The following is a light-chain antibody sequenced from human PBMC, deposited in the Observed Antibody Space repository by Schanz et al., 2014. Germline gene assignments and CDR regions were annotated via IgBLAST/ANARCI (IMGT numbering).Light chain of an antibody. V-gene: IGLV1-40*01. Sequence: QSVLTQPPSVSGAPGQRVSISCAGSSSNIGAGYDVHWYQQLPGTAPKLLIYRSINRPSGVPDRFSGSKSGTSASLAITGLQAEDEADYYCQSYDSSLSGSEVFGGGTKLTVL. CDR3: QSYDSSLSGSEV. CDR1: SSNIGAGYD. J-gene: IGLJ2*01. CDR2: RSI.